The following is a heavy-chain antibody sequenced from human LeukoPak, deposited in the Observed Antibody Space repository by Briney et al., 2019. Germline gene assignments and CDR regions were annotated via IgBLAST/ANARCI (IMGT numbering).Heavy chain of an antibody. CDR2: IYYSGST. J-gene: IGHJ4*02. Sequence: SETLSLTCTVSGVSISSYYWSWIRQPPGKGLEWIGYIYYSGSTNYNPSLKSRVTISVDTSKNQFSLKLSSVTAADTAVYYCARGPRSTTTVTASLDYWGQGTLVTVSS. CDR3: ARGPRSTTTVTASLDY. V-gene: IGHV4-59*01. D-gene: IGHD4-17*01. CDR1: GVSISSYY.